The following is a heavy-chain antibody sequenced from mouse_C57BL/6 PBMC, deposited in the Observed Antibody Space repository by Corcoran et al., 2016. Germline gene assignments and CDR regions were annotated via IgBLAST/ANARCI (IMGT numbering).Heavy chain of an antibody. CDR3: ARTRGYYGSSYGYFDV. Sequence: EVQLQQSGSELVKPGASVKISCKASGYTFTDYYMNWVKQSHGKSLEWIGDINPNNGGTIYNQKFKGKATLTVDKSSSTAYMELRSLTSEDTAVYYCARTRGYYGSSYGYFDVWGTGTTVTVSS. J-gene: IGHJ1*03. V-gene: IGHV1-26*01. CDR1: GYTFTDYY. D-gene: IGHD1-1*01. CDR2: INPNNGGT.